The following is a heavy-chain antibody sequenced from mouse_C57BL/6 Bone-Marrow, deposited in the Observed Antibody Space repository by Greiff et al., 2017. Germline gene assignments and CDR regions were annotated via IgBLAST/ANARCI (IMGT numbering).Heavy chain of an antibody. Sequence: EVKLVESGGGLVQPKGSLKLSCAASGFTFNTYAMHWVRPAPGKGLEWVARIRSKSSNYATYYADSVKDRFTISRDDSQSMLYLQMNNLKTEDTAMYYCVRDRDGSSYPYAMDYGGQGTSVTVSS. CDR3: VRDRDGSSYPYAMDY. J-gene: IGHJ4*01. CDR1: GFTFNTYA. CDR2: IRSKSSNYAT. V-gene: IGHV10-3*01. D-gene: IGHD1-1*01.